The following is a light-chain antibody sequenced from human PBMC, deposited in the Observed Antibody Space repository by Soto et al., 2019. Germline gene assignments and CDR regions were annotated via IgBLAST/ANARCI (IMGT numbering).Light chain of an antibody. CDR2: KVS. CDR1: QSLVYSDGNTY. V-gene: IGKV2-30*01. Sequence: VVMTQSPLSLPVTLGQPASISCRSSQSLVYSDGNTYLNWFQQTPGQSPRRLIYKVSNRDSGVPARFSGSGSGTDLTMKISRVDAENVGVYYCLQGTHWPLTFGGGTKVEIK. CDR3: LQGTHWPLT. J-gene: IGKJ4*01.